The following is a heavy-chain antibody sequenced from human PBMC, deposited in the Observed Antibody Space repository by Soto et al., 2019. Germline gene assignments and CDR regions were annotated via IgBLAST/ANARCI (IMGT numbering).Heavy chain of an antibody. Sequence: GGSLRLSCAASGFTFNNYAMTWVRQAPGKGLKWVSVISGSGSYTSYAASVKGRFTISRDSFKNTLYLQMNSLRADDTAVYYCARVGRMTTVVSHFDYWGRGTLVTVSS. D-gene: IGHD4-17*01. CDR1: GFTFNNYA. CDR3: ARVGRMTTVVSHFDY. V-gene: IGHV3-23*01. J-gene: IGHJ4*02. CDR2: ISGSGSYT.